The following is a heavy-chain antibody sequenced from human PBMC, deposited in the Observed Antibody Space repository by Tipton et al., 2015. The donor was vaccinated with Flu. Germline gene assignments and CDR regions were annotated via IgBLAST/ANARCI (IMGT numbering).Heavy chain of an antibody. CDR3: ARDRVTIFGVVISYYGMDV. CDR2: IYSGGST. V-gene: IGHV3-53*01. D-gene: IGHD3-3*01. Sequence: GSLRLSCAASGFTVSSNYMSWVRQAPGKGLEWVSVIYSGGSTYYADSVKGRFTISRDNSKNTLYLQMNGLRAEDTAVYYCARDRVTIFGVVISYYGMDVWGQGTTVTVSS. CDR1: GFTVSSNY. J-gene: IGHJ6*02.